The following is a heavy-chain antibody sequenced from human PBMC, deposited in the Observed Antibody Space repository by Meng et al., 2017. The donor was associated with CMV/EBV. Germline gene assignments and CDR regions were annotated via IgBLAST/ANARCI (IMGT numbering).Heavy chain of an antibody. V-gene: IGHV3-21*01. Sequence: GGSLRLSCAASGFTSSSYSMNWVRQAPGKGLEWVSSISSSSSYIYYADSVKGRFTISRDNAKNSLYLQMNSLRAEDTAVYYCARDGRQQLDFDYWGQGTLVTVSS. D-gene: IGHD6-13*01. J-gene: IGHJ4*02. CDR2: ISSSSSYI. CDR1: GFTSSSYS. CDR3: ARDGRQQLDFDY.